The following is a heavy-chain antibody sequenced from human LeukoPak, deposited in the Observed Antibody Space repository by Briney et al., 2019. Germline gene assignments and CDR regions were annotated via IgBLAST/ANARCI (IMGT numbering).Heavy chain of an antibody. V-gene: IGHV3-30*18. CDR3: AKAENIDIVVVPAAMTPYYYYYMDV. CDR2: ISYDGSNK. Sequence: PGGSLRLSCAASGFTFSSYWMSWVRQAPGKGLEWVAVISYDGSNKYYADSVKGRFTISRDNSKNTLYLQMNSLRAEDTAVYYCAKAENIDIVVVPAAMTPYYYYYMDVWGKGTTVTVPS. CDR1: GFTFSSYW. J-gene: IGHJ6*03. D-gene: IGHD2-2*01.